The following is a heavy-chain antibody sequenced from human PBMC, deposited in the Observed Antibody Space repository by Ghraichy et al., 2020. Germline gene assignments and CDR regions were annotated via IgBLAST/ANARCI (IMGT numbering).Heavy chain of an antibody. V-gene: IGHV4-34*01. CDR3: ANDFWSGYSSYYGMDV. CDR2: INHSGST. D-gene: IGHD3-3*01. Sequence: SETLSLTCAVYGGSFSGYYWSWIRQPPGKGLEWIGEINHSGSTNYNPSLKSRVTISVDTSKNQFSLKLSSVTAADTAVYYCANDFWSGYSSYYGMDVWGQGTTVTVSS. CDR1: GGSFSGYY. J-gene: IGHJ6*02.